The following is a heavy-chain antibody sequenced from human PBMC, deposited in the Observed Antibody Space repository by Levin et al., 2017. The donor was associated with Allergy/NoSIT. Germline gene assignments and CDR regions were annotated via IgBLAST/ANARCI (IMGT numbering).Heavy chain of an antibody. CDR3: ARADSYWAWGGGYYYGMDV. J-gene: IGHJ6*02. CDR1: GFTFSSYE. D-gene: IGHD2-8*02. Sequence: GGSLRLSCAASGFTFSSYEMNWVRQAPGKGLEWVSYISSSGSTIYYADSVKGRFTISRDNAKNSLYLQMNSLRAEDTAVYYCARADSYWAWGGGYYYGMDVWGQGTTVTVSS. V-gene: IGHV3-48*03. CDR2: ISSSGSTI.